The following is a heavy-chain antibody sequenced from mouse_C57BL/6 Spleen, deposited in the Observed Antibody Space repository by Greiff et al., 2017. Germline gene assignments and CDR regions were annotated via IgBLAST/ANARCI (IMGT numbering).Heavy chain of an antibody. J-gene: IGHJ4*01. Sequence: EVKLVESEGGLVQPGSSMKLSCTASGFTFSDYYMAWVRQVPEKGLEWVANINYDGSSTYYLDSLKSRFIISRDNAKNILYLQMSSLKSEDTATYYCARDDYDEDYYAMDYWGQGTSVTVSS. D-gene: IGHD2-4*01. CDR1: GFTFSDYY. CDR3: ARDDYDEDYYAMDY. CDR2: INYDGSST. V-gene: IGHV5-16*01.